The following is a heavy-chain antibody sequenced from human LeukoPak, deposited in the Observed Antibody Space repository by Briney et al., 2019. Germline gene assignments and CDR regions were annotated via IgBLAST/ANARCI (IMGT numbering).Heavy chain of an antibody. V-gene: IGHV1-2*02. J-gene: IGHJ4*02. CDR2: INPNSGGT. D-gene: IGHD2-2*02. Sequence: ASVKVSCKASGYTFTGFYIHWVRQAPGQGLEWMGWINPNSGGTNYAQKFQGRVTMTRDTSISTAYMELGRLRSDDTAVFYCATSMGYCTGTICYTIWAFDNWGQGTLVTVPS. CDR1: GYTFTGFY. CDR3: ATSMGYCTGTICYTIWAFDN.